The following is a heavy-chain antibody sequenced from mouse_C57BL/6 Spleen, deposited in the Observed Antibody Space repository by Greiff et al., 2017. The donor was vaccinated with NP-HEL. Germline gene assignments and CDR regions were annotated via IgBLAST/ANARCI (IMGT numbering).Heavy chain of an antibody. V-gene: IGHV1-55*01. J-gene: IGHJ2*01. Sequence: QVQLQQPGAELVKPGTSVKMSCKASGYTFTSYWITWVKQRPGQGLEWIGDIYPGSGSTNYNEKFKSKATLTVDTSSSTAYMQLSSLTSEDSAVYYCARGLREGFYFDYWGQGTTLTVSS. CDR2: IYPGSGST. CDR1: GYTFTSYW. CDR3: ARGLREGFYFDY. D-gene: IGHD3-1*01.